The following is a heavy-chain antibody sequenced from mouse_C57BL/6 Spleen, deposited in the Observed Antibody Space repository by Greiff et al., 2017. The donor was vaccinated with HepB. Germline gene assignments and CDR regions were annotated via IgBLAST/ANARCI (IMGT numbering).Heavy chain of an antibody. V-gene: IGHV5-4*01. CDR2: ISDGGSYT. J-gene: IGHJ1*03. Sequence: EVQLVESGGGLVKPGGSLKLSCAASGFTFSSYAMSWVRQTPEKRLEWVATISDGGSYTYYPDNVKGRFTISRDNAKNNLYLQMSHLKSEDTAMYYCARDRYDYDVWYFDVWGTGTTVTVSS. D-gene: IGHD2-4*01. CDR3: ARDRYDYDVWYFDV. CDR1: GFTFSSYA.